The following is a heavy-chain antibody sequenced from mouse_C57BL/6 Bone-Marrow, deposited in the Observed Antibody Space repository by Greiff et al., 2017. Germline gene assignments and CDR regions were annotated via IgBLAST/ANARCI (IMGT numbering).Heavy chain of an antibody. CDR1: GYTFTSYW. CDR3: ERGDIYNYYVGAMDY. V-gene: IGHV1-53*01. CDR2: INPSNGGT. D-gene: IGHD2-12*01. Sequence: QVQLQQPGTELVKPGASVKLSCKASGYTFTSYWMHWVKQRPGQGLEWIGNINPSNGGTNYNEKFKSKATLTVDKSSSTAYMQLSSLTSEDSAVYYGERGDIYNYYVGAMDYWGQGTSVTVSS. J-gene: IGHJ4*01.